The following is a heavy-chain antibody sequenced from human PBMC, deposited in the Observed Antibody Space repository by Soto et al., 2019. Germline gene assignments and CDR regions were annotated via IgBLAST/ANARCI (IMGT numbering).Heavy chain of an antibody. D-gene: IGHD2-15*01. Sequence: LRLSCAASGFTFSSYAMHWVRQAPGKGLEYVSAISSNGGSTYYANSVKGRFTISRDNSKNTLYLQMGSLRAEDMAVYYCARGRHSKRGYFDYWGQGTLVTVSS. CDR1: GFTFSSYA. CDR2: ISSNGGST. V-gene: IGHV3-64*01. J-gene: IGHJ4*02. CDR3: ARGRHSKRGYFDY.